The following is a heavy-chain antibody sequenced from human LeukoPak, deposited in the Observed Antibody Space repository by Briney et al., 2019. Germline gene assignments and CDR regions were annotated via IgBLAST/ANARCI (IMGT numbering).Heavy chain of an antibody. CDR3: AKDLEFGELIYYYYYGMDV. J-gene: IGHJ6*02. CDR1: GGSFSGYY. Sequence: SETLSLTCAVYGGSFSGYYWSWIRQPPGKGLEWIGEINHSGSTNYNPSLKSRVTISVDTSKNQFSLKLSSVTAADTAVYYCAKDLEFGELIYYYYYGMDVWGQGTTVTVSS. V-gene: IGHV4-34*01. CDR2: INHSGST. D-gene: IGHD3-10*01.